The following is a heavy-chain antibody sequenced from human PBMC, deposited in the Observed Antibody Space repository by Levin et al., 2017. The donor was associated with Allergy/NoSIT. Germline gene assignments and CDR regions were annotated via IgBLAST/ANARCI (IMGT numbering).Heavy chain of an antibody. V-gene: IGHV4-34*01. CDR2: INHSGST. CDR3: ARGGGVIYWYFDL. CDR1: AGPFSGYY. Sequence: PSETLSLTCTVYAGPFSGYYWTWIRQPPGKGLEWIGEINHSGSTTYNPSLKSRVTLSVDTSKNQFSLELSSVTAADTAVYYCARGGGVIYWYFDLWGRGTLVTVSS. J-gene: IGHJ2*01.